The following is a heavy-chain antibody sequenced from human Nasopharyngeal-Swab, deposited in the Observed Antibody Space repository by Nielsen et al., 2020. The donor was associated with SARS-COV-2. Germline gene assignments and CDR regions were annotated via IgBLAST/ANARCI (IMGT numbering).Heavy chain of an antibody. CDR1: GFTVSDYA. CDR2: ISGSGGST. CDR3: ARAREKVGATNY. Sequence: GESLKISCAASGFTVSDYAMSWVRQAPGKGLEWVSTISGSGGSTYYADSVKGRFTISRDSSKNTLYLQMNSLRAEDTAVYYCARAREKVGATNYWGQGTLVTVSS. V-gene: IGHV3-23*01. J-gene: IGHJ4*02. D-gene: IGHD1-26*01.